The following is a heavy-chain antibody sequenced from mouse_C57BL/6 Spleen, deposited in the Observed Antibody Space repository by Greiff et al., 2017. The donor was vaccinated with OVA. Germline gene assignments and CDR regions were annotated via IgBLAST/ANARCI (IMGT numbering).Heavy chain of an antibody. D-gene: IGHD1-1*01. CDR3: TRGITTVVIDY. J-gene: IGHJ2*01. V-gene: IGHV1-5*01. Sequence: EVQVVESGTVLARPGASVKMSCKTSGYTFTSYWMHWVKQRPRQGLEWIGAIYPGNSDTSYNQKFKGKAKLTAVTSASTAYMELSSLTNEDSAVYYCTRGITTVVIDYWGQGTTLTVSS. CDR1: GYTFTSYW. CDR2: IYPGNSDT.